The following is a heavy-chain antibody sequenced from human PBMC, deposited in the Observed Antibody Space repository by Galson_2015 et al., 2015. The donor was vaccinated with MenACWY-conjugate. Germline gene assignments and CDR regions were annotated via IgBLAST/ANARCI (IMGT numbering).Heavy chain of an antibody. Sequence: SLRLSCAASGFTFSSYAMSWVRQAPGKGLEWVSTISGSGGTTYYADSVKGRFTISRDNSKNTLYLQMNSLRAEDTAVYYCAKEKSIKGWLHVSFDSWGQGTLLTVSS. CDR2: ISGSGGTT. J-gene: IGHJ4*02. V-gene: IGHV3-23*01. CDR1: GFTFSSYA. D-gene: IGHD5-24*01. CDR3: AKEKSIKGWLHVSFDS.